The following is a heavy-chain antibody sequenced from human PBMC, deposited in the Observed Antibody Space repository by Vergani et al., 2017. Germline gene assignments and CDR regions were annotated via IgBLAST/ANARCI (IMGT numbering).Heavy chain of an antibody. D-gene: IGHD3-22*01. J-gene: IGHJ3*02. Sequence: VQLVQSGAEVKKPGASVKVSCKASGYTFTGYYMHWVRQAPGQGLEWMGWINPNSGGTNYAQKFQGRVTMTRDTSISTAYMELSRLRSDDTAVYYCARVYGYYYDSSGKGAFDIWGQGTMVTVSS. CDR2: INPNSGGT. CDR1: GYTFTGYY. CDR3: ARVYGYYYDSSGKGAFDI. V-gene: IGHV1-2*02.